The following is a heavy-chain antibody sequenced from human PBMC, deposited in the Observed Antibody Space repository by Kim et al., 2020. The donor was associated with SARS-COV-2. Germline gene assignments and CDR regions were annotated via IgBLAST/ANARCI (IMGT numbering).Heavy chain of an antibody. J-gene: IGHJ4*02. CDR3: ARDRLGGSGSPKPLDY. D-gene: IGHD3-10*01. Sequence: ASVKVSCKASGYTFTRYFMHWVRQAPGQGLEWMGIIDPSGGSTTYAQKFQGRVTMTRDTSTSKVYMELSSRRAEDTAVYYCARDRLGGSGSPKPLDYWGQGTLVTVSS. CDR2: IDPSGGST. V-gene: IGHV1-46*01. CDR1: GYTFTRYF.